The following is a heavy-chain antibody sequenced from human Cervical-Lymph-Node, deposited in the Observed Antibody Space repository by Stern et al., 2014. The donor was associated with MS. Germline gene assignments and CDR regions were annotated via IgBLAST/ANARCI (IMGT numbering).Heavy chain of an antibody. J-gene: IGHJ4*02. Sequence: QVQLVQSGGGLVKPGGSLRLSCAASGFSFSDYYMSWIRQAPGKGLEWVSYIGTRGTTIDYTDSVEGRFTISRDNAKNSLYLQMNSLRAEDTAVYYCARGGKSTFSYWGQGTLVTVSS. CDR1: GFSFSDYY. D-gene: IGHD2-2*01. CDR2: IGTRGTTI. V-gene: IGHV3-11*01. CDR3: ARGGKSTFSY.